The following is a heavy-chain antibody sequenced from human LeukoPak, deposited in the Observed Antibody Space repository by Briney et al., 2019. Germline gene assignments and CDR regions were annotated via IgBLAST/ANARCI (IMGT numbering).Heavy chain of an antibody. Sequence: PSETLSLTCTVSGGSISSSSYYWGWIRQPPGKGLEWIGSIYYSGSSFCNPSPKSRVTMSVDTSKNQFSLRLNSVTAADTAVYYCARGPTVTTDYWGQGTLVAVSS. CDR3: ARGPTVTTDY. D-gene: IGHD4-17*01. CDR2: IYYSGSS. V-gene: IGHV4-39*01. CDR1: GGSISSSSYY. J-gene: IGHJ4*02.